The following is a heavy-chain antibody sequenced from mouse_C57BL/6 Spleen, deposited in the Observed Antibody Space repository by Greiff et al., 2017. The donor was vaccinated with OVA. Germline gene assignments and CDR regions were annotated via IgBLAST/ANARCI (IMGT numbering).Heavy chain of an antibody. CDR2: IYPGDGDT. D-gene: IGHD4-1*01. Sequence: VQLQESGAELVKPGASVKFSCKASGYAFSSYWMNWVKQRPGQGLEWIGQIYPGDGDTNYNEKFKGKATLTADTSSSTAYMQLSSLTSEDSAVYFGARNCDFAYWGQGTLVTVSA. V-gene: IGHV1-80*01. J-gene: IGHJ3*01. CDR3: ARNCDFAY. CDR1: GYAFSSYW.